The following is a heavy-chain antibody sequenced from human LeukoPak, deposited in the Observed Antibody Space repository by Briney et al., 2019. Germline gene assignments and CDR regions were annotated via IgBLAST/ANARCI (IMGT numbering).Heavy chain of an antibody. Sequence: GGSLRLSCAASGFTFSSYEMNWVRQAPGKGLEWVSYISSSGSTIYYADSVKGRFTISRDNAKNSLYLQMNSLRAEDTAVYYCTKRCSGGSCHLAFDIWGQGTMVTVSS. CDR1: GFTFSSYE. CDR2: ISSSGSTI. CDR3: TKRCSGGSCHLAFDI. V-gene: IGHV3-48*03. J-gene: IGHJ3*02. D-gene: IGHD2-15*01.